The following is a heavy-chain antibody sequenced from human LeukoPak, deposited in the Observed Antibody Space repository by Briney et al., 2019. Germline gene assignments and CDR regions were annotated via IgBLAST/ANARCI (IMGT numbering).Heavy chain of an antibody. CDR3: AGYMYGGKSYGVDV. J-gene: IGHJ6*02. CDR2: IYYSGST. CDR1: GGSISRSSYY. V-gene: IGHV4-39*01. D-gene: IGHD4-23*01. Sequence: KPSETLSLTCTVSGGSISRSSYYWGWIRQSPGKGLEWIGSIYYSGSTYYNPSLKTLVTTSVDTSKNQFSLKLNSLTAADTAVYYCAGYMYGGKSYGVDVWGQGTTVTVSS.